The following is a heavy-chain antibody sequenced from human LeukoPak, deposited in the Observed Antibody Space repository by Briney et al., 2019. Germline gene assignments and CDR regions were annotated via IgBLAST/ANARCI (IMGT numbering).Heavy chain of an antibody. D-gene: IGHD4-17*01. Sequence: GESLKISCKGSGYSFTSYWIGWVRQMPGKGLEWVGIIYPDDSDTRYSPSFQDQVIISADKSISTAYLQWSSLKASDTAMYYCARHYPGGXYFIDYWGQGTLVTVSS. V-gene: IGHV5-51*01. CDR2: IYPDDSDT. CDR3: ARHYPGGXYFIDY. J-gene: IGHJ4*02. CDR1: GYSFTSYW.